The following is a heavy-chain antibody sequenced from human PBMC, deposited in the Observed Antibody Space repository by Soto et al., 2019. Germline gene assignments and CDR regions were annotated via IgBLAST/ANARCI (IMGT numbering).Heavy chain of an antibody. CDR3: AKRVWYFDL. J-gene: IGHJ2*01. V-gene: IGHV3-7*01. Sequence: GGSLRLFCAASGFTFGGYWVTWVRQAPGKGLEWVANIKQDGSKKYYVDSVKGRFTISRDNAKNSLYLQMNSLRAEDTAVYYCAKRVWYFDLWGRGTLVTVSS. CDR2: IKQDGSKK. CDR1: GFTFGGYW.